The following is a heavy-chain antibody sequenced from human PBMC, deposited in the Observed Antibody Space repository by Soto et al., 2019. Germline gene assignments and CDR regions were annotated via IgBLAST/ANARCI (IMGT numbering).Heavy chain of an antibody. J-gene: IGHJ4*02. V-gene: IGHV3-53*01. D-gene: IGHD1-26*01. CDR3: ARDSGTLGY. Sequence: PVGSLRLSCAASGFTVSSNYMSWVRQAPGKGLEWVSFLYTDGRAYYADSVKGRFTISRDNSKNTLYLQMNSLRAEDTAVYYCARDSGTLGYWGQGTLVTVSS. CDR2: LYTDGRA. CDR1: GFTVSSNY.